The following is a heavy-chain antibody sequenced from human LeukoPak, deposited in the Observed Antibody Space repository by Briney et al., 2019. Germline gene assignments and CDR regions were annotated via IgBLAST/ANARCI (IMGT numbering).Heavy chain of an antibody. CDR2: ITSDGSST. V-gene: IGHV3-74*01. CDR1: GFTFSSYW. D-gene: IGHD3-22*01. J-gene: IGHJ3*02. Sequence: GGSLRLSCAASGFTFSSYWMHWVRQAPGKGLVWVSRITSDGSSTSYADSVKGRFTISRDTAKNTLYLQMNSLRAEDTAVYYCARGKGYYSNDAFDIWGQGTMVTVSS. CDR3: ARGKGYYSNDAFDI.